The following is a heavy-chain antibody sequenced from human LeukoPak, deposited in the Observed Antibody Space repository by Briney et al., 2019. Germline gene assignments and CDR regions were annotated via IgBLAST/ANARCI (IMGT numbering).Heavy chain of an antibody. CDR1: GFTFDDYA. J-gene: IGHJ5*02. CDR3: ARDPAAAGKEDL. CDR2: ISWNSGSI. V-gene: IGHV3-9*01. D-gene: IGHD6-13*01. Sequence: QPGRSLRLSCAASGFTFDDYAMHWVRQAPGKGLEWVSGISWNSGSIGYADSVKGRFTISRDSAKNSLYLQMNSLRAEDTAVYYCARDPAAAGKEDLWGQGALVTVSS.